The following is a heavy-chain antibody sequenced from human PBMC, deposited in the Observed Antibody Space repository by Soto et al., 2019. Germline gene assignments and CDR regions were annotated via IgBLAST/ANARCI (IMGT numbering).Heavy chain of an antibody. Sequence: VGSLRLSCAASGVTFDGYAMSWVRQAPGKGLEWVSAISTSGGNTFYAVSVKGRFTITRDNSKNTLYLQMNSLRTEDTAVYYCAKDHWGSYSGQGTLVTVSS. CDR2: ISTSGGNT. D-gene: IGHD3-16*01. J-gene: IGHJ4*02. V-gene: IGHV3-23*01. CDR3: AKDHWGSY. CDR1: GVTFDGYA.